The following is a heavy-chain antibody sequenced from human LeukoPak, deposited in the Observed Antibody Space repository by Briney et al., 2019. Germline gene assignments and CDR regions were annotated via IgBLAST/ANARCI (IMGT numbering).Heavy chain of an antibody. CDR1: GYTFTSYY. CDR2: INPSGGST. Sequence: ASVKVSCKASGYTFTSYYMHWVRQPPGQGLECMGIINPSGGSTSYAQKFQGRVTMSRDTSTSTVYMELSSLRSEDTAVYYCAREEIVAAAYFYYYYYMDVWGKGTTVTVSS. J-gene: IGHJ6*03. D-gene: IGHD5-12*01. V-gene: IGHV1-46*01. CDR3: AREEIVAAAYFYYYYYMDV.